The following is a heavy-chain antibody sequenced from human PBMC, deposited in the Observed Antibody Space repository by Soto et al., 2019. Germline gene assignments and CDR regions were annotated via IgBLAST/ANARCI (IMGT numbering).Heavy chain of an antibody. CDR2: IYYSGST. J-gene: IGHJ6*02. CDR3: ASGDSSGWYGPAYYYGMDV. Sequence: QLQLQESGPGLVKPSETLSLTCTVSGGSISSSSYYWGWIRQPPGKGLEWIGSIYYSGSTYYNPSLKSRVPISVDTSKNQFSLKLSSVTAADTAVYYCASGDSSGWYGPAYYYGMDVWGQGTTVTVSS. CDR1: GGSISSSSYY. D-gene: IGHD6-19*01. V-gene: IGHV4-39*01.